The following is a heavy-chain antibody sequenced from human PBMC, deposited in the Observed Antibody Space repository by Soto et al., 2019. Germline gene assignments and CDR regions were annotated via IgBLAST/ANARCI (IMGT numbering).Heavy chain of an antibody. CDR3: ARGKDDYGDSDVWFDP. CDR2: ISGGGDST. V-gene: IGHV3-23*01. CDR1: GFSFSSYG. Sequence: EEQLLESGGGLVQPGGSLRLSCAASGFSFSSYGMSWVRQAPGKGLEWVSGISGGGDSTYYADPVKGRFTISRDKSKNTLYLQMNSLRAEDTAVYYCARGKDDYGDSDVWFDPWGQGTLVSVSS. D-gene: IGHD4-17*01. J-gene: IGHJ5*02.